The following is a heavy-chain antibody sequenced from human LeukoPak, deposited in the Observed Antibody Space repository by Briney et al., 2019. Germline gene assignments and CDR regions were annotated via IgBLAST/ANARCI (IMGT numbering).Heavy chain of an antibody. Sequence: WETLSHTCSVSGGPNSSYYWSWTGEPPGKGLEWIGYIYYSGSPNYNPSLKSRVTVSVDTSKNQFSLKLSSVTAADTAVYYCARDTMPATSNYYYGIDIWGQGTTVTVSS. CDR2: IYYSGSP. V-gene: IGHV4-59*12. D-gene: IGHD2-2*01. J-gene: IGHJ6*02. CDR1: GGPNSSYY. CDR3: ARDTMPATSNYYYGIDI.